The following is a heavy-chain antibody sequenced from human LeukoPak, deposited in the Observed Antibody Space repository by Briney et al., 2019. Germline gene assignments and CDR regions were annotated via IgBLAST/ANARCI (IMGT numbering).Heavy chain of an antibody. CDR2: ISGSGGST. J-gene: IGHJ6*03. CDR1: GFTFSSYA. D-gene: IGHD6-13*01. Sequence: GGSLRLSCAASGFTFSSYAMSWVRQAPGKGLEWVSAISGSGGSTYYADSVKGRFTISRDNSKNTLYLQMNSLRAEDTAVYYCAKTAGWGNYYYYYMDVWGKGTTVTVSS. V-gene: IGHV3-23*01. CDR3: AKTAGWGNYYYYYMDV.